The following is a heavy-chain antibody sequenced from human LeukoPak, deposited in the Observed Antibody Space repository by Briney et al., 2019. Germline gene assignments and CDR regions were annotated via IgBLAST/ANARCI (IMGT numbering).Heavy chain of an antibody. V-gene: IGHV4-4*07. Sequence: SQTLSLTCTVSGGSISSYYWSWIRQPAAKGLEWIGRIYTSGSTNYNPSLKSRVTISVDKSKNQFSLKLSPVTAAHTALYYCARGHLSYWGQGTLVTVSS. CDR1: GGSISSYY. D-gene: IGHD3-3*02. J-gene: IGHJ4*02. CDR2: IYTSGST. CDR3: ARGHLSY.